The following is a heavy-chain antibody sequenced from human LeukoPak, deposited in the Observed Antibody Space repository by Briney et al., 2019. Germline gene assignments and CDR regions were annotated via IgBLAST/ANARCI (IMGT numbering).Heavy chain of an antibody. CDR2: IYYSGST. Sequence: SETLSLTCTVSGGSISSYYWSWIRQPPGKGLEWIRYIYYSGSTNYNPSLKSRVTISVDTSKNQFSLKLSSVTAADTAVYYCARGTRVLRYFDWLLSAFDYWGQGTLVTVSS. D-gene: IGHD3-9*01. CDR3: ARGTRVLRYFDWLLSAFDY. V-gene: IGHV4-59*08. J-gene: IGHJ4*02. CDR1: GGSISSYY.